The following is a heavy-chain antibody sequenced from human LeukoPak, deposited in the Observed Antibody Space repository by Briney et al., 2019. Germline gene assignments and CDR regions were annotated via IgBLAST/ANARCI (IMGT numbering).Heavy chain of an antibody. Sequence: GGSLRLSCAASGFTFTNNWMTWFREAPGKGLEWVANVNEDGSDQNYLDSVKGRFTISRDNAKNSVYLQMNNLRAEETAVYYCARGRGWIDPWGQGTLVTVSS. D-gene: IGHD5-24*01. J-gene: IGHJ5*02. CDR2: VNEDGSDQ. CDR1: GFTFTNNW. CDR3: ARGRGWIDP. V-gene: IGHV3-7*01.